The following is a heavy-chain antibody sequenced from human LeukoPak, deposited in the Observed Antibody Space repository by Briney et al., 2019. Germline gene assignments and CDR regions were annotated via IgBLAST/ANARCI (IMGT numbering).Heavy chain of an antibody. J-gene: IGHJ5*01. CDR3: GTMSNYDSGGYYDS. CDR2: IYGAETA. Sequence: GGSLTLSCAGSGFSVSSNYMHWVRQAPGKGLQWVAVIYGAETANYADSVRGRFTISRDNAENTLYLQMNNLRVEDTALYYCGTMSNYDSGGYYDSWGLGTLVTVSS. D-gene: IGHD3-22*01. V-gene: IGHV3-53*01. CDR1: GFSVSSNY.